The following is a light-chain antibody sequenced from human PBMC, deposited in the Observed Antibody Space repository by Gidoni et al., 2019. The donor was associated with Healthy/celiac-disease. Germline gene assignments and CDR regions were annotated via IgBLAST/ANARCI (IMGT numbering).Light chain of an antibody. Sequence: AIQMTQSPSSLSASVGDRVTITCRASQGIRNDLGWYQQKPGKAPKLLIYAASSLQSGVPSSFSGSGSCTDFTLPISSLQPEDFATYYCLQDYNYPYSFGPGTKLEIK. CDR2: AAS. V-gene: IGKV1-6*01. CDR1: QGIRND. J-gene: IGKJ2*03. CDR3: LQDYNYPYS.